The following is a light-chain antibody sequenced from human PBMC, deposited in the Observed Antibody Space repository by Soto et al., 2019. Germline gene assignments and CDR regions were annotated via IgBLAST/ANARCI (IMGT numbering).Light chain of an antibody. CDR1: QSVNSNY. V-gene: IGKV3-20*01. Sequence: IVLTQSPGTLSLSPGERATLSCRASQSVNSNYLDWYQQKPGQAPRLLIYVASNRATGIPDRFTGSGSGTDFTLIINRLEPEDFAVYYCQQYDASPPVTFGPGTRVETK. CDR2: VAS. CDR3: QQYDASPPVT. J-gene: IGKJ3*01.